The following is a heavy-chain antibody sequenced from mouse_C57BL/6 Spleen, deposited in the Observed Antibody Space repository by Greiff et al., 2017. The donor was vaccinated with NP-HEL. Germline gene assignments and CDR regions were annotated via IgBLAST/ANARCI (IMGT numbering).Heavy chain of an antibody. Sequence: QVTLKVSGPGILQPSQTLSLTCSFSGFSLSTFGMGVGWIRQPSGKGLEWLAHIWWDDDKYYNPALKSRLTISKDTSKNQVFLKIANVDTADTATYYCARIAPSYYYGSSYANGAMDYWGQGTSVTVSS. CDR3: ARIAPSYYYGSSYANGAMDY. V-gene: IGHV8-8*01. D-gene: IGHD1-1*01. CDR2: IWWDDDK. CDR1: GFSLSTFGMG. J-gene: IGHJ4*01.